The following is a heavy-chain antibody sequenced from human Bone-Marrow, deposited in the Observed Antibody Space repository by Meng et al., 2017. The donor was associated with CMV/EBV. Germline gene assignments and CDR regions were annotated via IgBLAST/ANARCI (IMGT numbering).Heavy chain of an antibody. CDR3: ARGGDQLGYSDASALDY. CDR1: GGSISSGGYY. J-gene: IGHJ4*02. V-gene: IGHV4-31*03. D-gene: IGHD5-18*01. CDR2: IYYSGST. Sequence: TLSLTCTVSGGSISSGGYYWSWIRQHPGKGLEWIGYIYYSGSTYYNPSLKRRVTISVDTSKNQFSLKLSSVTAADTAVYYCARGGDQLGYSDASALDYWGQGTLVTVSS.